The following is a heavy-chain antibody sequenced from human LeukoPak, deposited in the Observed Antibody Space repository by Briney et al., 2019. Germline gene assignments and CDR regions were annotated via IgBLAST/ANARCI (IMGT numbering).Heavy chain of an antibody. CDR3: AREYSSSRALDY. J-gene: IGHJ4*02. CDR2: VYISGTT. CDR1: GDSISSSF. D-gene: IGHD6-13*01. V-gene: IGHV4-4*07. Sequence: SETLSLTCNVSGDSISSSFWSWIRQPAGKGLEWIGRVYISGTTNCNPSLKSRVTMSVDTSKNQLSLNLTSVTAADTAVYYCAREYSSSRALDYWGQGTLVTVSS.